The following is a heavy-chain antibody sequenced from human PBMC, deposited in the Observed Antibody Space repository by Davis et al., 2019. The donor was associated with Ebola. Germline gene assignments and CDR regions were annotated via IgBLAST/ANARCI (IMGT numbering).Heavy chain of an antibody. Sequence: SVKVSCKASGYSFTTYGMNWVRQAPGQGLEWMGRIIPILGIANYAQKFQGRVTITADKSTSTAYMELSRLRSDDTAVYYCARGRYDSSGLIYWGQGTLVTVSS. J-gene: IGHJ4*02. CDR2: IIPILGIA. D-gene: IGHD3-22*01. CDR3: ARGRYDSSGLIY. V-gene: IGHV1-69*04. CDR1: GYSFTTYG.